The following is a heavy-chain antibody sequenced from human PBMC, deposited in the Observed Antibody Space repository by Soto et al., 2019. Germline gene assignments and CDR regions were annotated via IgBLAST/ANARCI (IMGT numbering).Heavy chain of an antibody. CDR2: ISTNDGST. J-gene: IGHJ4*02. Sequence: EVQLLESGGGLVQPGGSLRLSCAASGFTFSSYAMSWVRQAPGKGLEWVSAISTNDGSTYYADSVKGRFTISRDNSKNTLYLQMNSLRAEDTAVYYCAKGRPHSSSGYSDYWGQGTLVTVSS. D-gene: IGHD6-13*01. CDR1: GFTFSSYA. CDR3: AKGRPHSSSGYSDY. V-gene: IGHV3-23*01.